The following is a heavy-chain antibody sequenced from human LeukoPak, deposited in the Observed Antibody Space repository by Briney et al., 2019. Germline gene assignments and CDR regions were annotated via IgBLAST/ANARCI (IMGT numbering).Heavy chain of an antibody. J-gene: IGHJ5*02. D-gene: IGHD3-9*01. CDR3: AGTDYEVLTGFPP. CDR1: GGSMSSYY. V-gene: IGHV4-4*08. CDR2: IYTTGST. Sequence: SETLSLTCIVSGGSMSSYYWSWIRQPPGKGLECIGYIYTTGSTDYNPSLKSRVTISIDTSKSQFSLKLSSVTAADSAVYYCAGTDYEVLTGFPPWGKGTLVTVSS.